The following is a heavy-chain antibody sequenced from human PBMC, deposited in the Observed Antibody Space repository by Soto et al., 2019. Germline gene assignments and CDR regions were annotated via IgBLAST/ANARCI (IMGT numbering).Heavy chain of an antibody. CDR2: IYYSGST. D-gene: IGHD2-15*01. V-gene: IGHV4-30-4*01. CDR1: GGSISSGDYY. Sequence: LSLTCTVSGGSISSGDYYWSWIRQPPGKGLEWIGYIYYSGSTYYNPSLKSRVTVSVDTSKNQFSLKLSSVTAADTAVYYCARARGARYFDYWGQGTLVTVSS. J-gene: IGHJ4*02. CDR3: ARARGARYFDY.